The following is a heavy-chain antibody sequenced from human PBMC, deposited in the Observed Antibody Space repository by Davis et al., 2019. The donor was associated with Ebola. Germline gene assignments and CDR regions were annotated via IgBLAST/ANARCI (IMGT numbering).Heavy chain of an antibody. D-gene: IGHD6-19*01. CDR3: ARPGYSSGWYGWFDP. CDR1: GFSLSTSGMC. V-gene: IGHV2-5*08. CDR2: IDWDDDK. J-gene: IGHJ5*02. Sequence: SGPTLVKPTQTLTLTCTFSGFSLSTSGMCVSWIRQPPGKALEWLARIDWDDDKRYSPSLKSRLTITKDTSKNQVVLTMTNMDPVDTATYYCARPGYSSGWYGWFDPWGQGTLVTVSS.